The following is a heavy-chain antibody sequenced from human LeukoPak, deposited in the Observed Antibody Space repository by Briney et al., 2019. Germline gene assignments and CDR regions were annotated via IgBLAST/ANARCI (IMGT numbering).Heavy chain of an antibody. J-gene: IGHJ4*02. CDR1: GFTFSDYY. Sequence: GGSLRLFCAASGFTFSDYYMSWIRQAPGKGLEGVSYISSSGSTIYYADSVKGCFTISRDNAKNSLYLQMNSRRAEDTSVYYCARDLFRPGYWGQGTLVTVSS. CDR2: ISSSGSTI. CDR3: ARDLFRPGY. V-gene: IGHV3-11*04. D-gene: IGHD1-14*01.